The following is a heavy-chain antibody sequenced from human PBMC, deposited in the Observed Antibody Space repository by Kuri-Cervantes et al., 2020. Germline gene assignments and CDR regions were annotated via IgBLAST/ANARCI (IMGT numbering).Heavy chain of an antibody. D-gene: IGHD1-26*01. J-gene: IGHJ5*02. CDR3: ARGVTSGSYQNWFDP. V-gene: IGHV1-46*01. CDR1: GYTFTSYY. CDR2: INPSGGST. Sequence: ASVKVSCKASGYTFTSYYMHWVRQAPGQGLEWMGIINPSGGSTSYAQKFQGRVTMTRSTSISTAYMELSSLRSEDTAVYYCARGVTSGSYQNWFDPWGQGTLVTVSS.